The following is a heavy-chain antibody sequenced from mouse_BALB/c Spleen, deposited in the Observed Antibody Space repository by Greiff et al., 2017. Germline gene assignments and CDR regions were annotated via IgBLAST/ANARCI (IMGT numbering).Heavy chain of an antibody. J-gene: IGHJ1*01. CDR1: GFTFSSYT. Sequence: EVKLMESGGGLVQPGGSLKLSCAASGFTFSSYTMSWVRQTPEKRLEWVAYISNGGGSTYYPDTVKGRFTISRDNAKNTLYLQMSSLKSEDTAMYYCARRYYGNSWYFDVWGAGTTVTVSS. D-gene: IGHD2-1*01. CDR3: ARRYYGNSWYFDV. CDR2: ISNGGGST. V-gene: IGHV5-12-2*01.